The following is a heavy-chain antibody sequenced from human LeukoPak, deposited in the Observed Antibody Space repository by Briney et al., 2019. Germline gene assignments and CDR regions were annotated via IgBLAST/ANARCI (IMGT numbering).Heavy chain of an antibody. Sequence: GASVKVSCKASGGTFSSYAISWVRQAPGQGLEWMGGIIPIFGTANYAQKFQGRVTITTDESTSTAYMELSSLRSEDTAVYYCAHSSTRGSYYYYYMDVWGKGTTVTVSS. J-gene: IGHJ6*03. D-gene: IGHD2-2*01. CDR2: IIPIFGTA. CDR1: GGTFSSYA. V-gene: IGHV1-69*05. CDR3: AHSSTRGSYYYYYMDV.